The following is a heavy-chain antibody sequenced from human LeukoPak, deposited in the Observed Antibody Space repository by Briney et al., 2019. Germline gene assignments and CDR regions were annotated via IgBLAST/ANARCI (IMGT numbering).Heavy chain of an antibody. D-gene: IGHD2-2*03. J-gene: IGHJ4*02. CDR1: GGSISSSSYY. Sequence: SETLSLTCTVSGGSISSSSYYWGWIRQPPGKGLEWIGEINHSGSTNYNPSLKSRVTMSVDTSRNQFSLKLTSVTAADTAMYYCARVGYDYWGQGTLVTVSS. V-gene: IGHV4-39*07. CDR3: ARVGYDY. CDR2: INHSGST.